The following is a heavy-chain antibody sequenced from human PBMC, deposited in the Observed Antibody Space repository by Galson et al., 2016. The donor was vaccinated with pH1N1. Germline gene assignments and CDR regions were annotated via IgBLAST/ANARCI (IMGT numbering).Heavy chain of an antibody. J-gene: IGHJ3*01. CDR2: ISGSGGYT. D-gene: IGHD3-10*02. CDR1: GFTFSSYA. V-gene: IGHV3-23*01. Sequence: SLRLSCAASGFTFSSYAMSWVRHAPGKGLEWVSAISGSGGYTYFADSVQGRFTISRDNSKNTLYLQMNTLRAEDTAVCYCARDNLRGSGSPDASDVWCQGTMVTVSS. CDR3: ARDNLRGSGSPDASDV.